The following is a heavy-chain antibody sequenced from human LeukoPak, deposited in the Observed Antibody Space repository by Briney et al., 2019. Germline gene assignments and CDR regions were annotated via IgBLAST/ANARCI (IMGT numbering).Heavy chain of an antibody. CDR2: ISYTGSYE. D-gene: IGHD1/OR15-1a*01. Sequence: GGSLRLSCTASGFTFGSYSMNWVRQAPGKGLEWVASISYTGSYEYYADSVKGRFIISRDNAKNSLYLQMNSLRADDTAVYYCARMAGQGCGTLTTDVNAYLDYWGQGTLVTVFS. J-gene: IGHJ4*02. CDR3: ARMAGQGCGTLTTDVNAYLDY. V-gene: IGHV3-21*01. CDR1: GFTFGSYS.